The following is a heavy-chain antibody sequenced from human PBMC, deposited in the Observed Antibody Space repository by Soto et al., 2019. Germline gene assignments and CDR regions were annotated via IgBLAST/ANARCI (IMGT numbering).Heavy chain of an antibody. CDR1: AFTFSSYA. Sequence: GGSLRLSCAASAFTFSSYAMSWVRQASGKGLEWVSAISGSGGSTYYADSVKGRFTISRDNSKNTLYLQMNSMRAEDTAVSHCAKYNKVAYLDRAQGTLVTVSS. CDR2: ISGSGGST. CDR3: AKYNKVAYLD. J-gene: IGHJ4*02. V-gene: IGHV3-23*01. D-gene: IGHD5-12*01.